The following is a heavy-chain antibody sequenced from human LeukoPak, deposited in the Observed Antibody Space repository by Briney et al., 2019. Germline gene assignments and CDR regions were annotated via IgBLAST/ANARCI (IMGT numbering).Heavy chain of an antibody. D-gene: IGHD6-19*01. Sequence: PGGSLRLSCAASGFTFSTYAMTWVRQAPGKGLEWVSAISPRGDKTYYADSVKGRFTISGDNSKNTLYLQMNSLRAEDTAIYYCAKERSAGWPFDYWGQGTLVTVSS. CDR3: AKERSAGWPFDY. CDR2: ISPRGDKT. V-gene: IGHV3-23*01. CDR1: GFTFSTYA. J-gene: IGHJ4*02.